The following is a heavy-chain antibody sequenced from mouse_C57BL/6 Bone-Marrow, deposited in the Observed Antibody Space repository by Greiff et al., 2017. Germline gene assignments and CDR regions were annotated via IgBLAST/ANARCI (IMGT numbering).Heavy chain of an antibody. Sequence: EVQLQQSGAELVRPGASVKLSCTASGFNIKDDYMHWVKQRPEQGLEWIGWIDPENGDTEYASKFQGKATITADTSSNTAYMQLSSLTSEDSAVYYCAWSYWYFDVWGTGTTVTVSS. J-gene: IGHJ1*03. CDR1: GFNIKDDY. CDR3: AWSYWYFDV. CDR2: IDPENGDT. V-gene: IGHV14-4*01.